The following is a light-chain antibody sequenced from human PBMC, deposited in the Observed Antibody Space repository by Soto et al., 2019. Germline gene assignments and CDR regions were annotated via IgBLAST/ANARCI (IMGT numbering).Light chain of an antibody. J-gene: IGKJ4*01. Sequence: EIVLTQSRGTLSLSPGERATLSCRASQTINKNYFAWYQQKPGQAPRPLMYSASSRATGIPDRFSGSGSGTDFTLTISRLEPEYFAVYNCQYYGRSTLTFGGGTEV. CDR2: SAS. V-gene: IGKV3-20*01. CDR1: QTINKNY. CDR3: QYYGRSTLT.